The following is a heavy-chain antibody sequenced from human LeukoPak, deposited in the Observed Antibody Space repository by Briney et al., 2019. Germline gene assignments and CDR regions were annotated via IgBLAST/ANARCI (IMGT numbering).Heavy chain of an antibody. CDR1: GFTFSSYA. D-gene: IGHD3-22*01. CDR3: AKDPYYDSSGLSDY. Sequence: PGGSLRLSCAASGFTFSSYAMSWVRQAPGKGLEWVSAISGSGGSTYYADSVKGRFTISRDNSKNTLYLQMNNLRAEDTAVYYCAKDPYYDSSGLSDYWGQGTLVTVSS. CDR2: ISGSGGST. V-gene: IGHV3-23*01. J-gene: IGHJ4*02.